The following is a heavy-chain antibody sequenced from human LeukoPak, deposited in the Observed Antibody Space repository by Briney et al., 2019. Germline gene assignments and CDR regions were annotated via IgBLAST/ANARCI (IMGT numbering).Heavy chain of an antibody. D-gene: IGHD6-6*01. CDR3: ARSIAEVIDP. Sequence: ASVKVSCKASGYTFTNFAMHWVRQAPGQRLEWMGWINAGNGNTKYSQKFQGRVTITRDTSASTVYVELSSLRSEDTAVYYCARSIAEVIDPWGQGTLVTVSS. CDR2: INAGNGNT. V-gene: IGHV1-3*01. J-gene: IGHJ5*02. CDR1: GYTFTNFA.